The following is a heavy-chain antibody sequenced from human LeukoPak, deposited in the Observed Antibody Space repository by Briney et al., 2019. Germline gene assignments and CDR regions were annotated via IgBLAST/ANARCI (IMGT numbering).Heavy chain of an antibody. CDR1: GFTVSSNY. V-gene: IGHV3-66*01. J-gene: IGHJ4*02. CDR2: IYSGGST. D-gene: IGHD3-22*01. Sequence: GGSLRLSCAASGFTVSSNYMSWVRQAPGKGLEWVSVIYSGGSTYYADSVKGRFTISRDNSKNTLYLQMNSLRAEDTAVYYCARAWPPTYYYDSSGYYWDYWGQGTLVTVSS. CDR3: ARAWPPTYYYDSSGYYWDY.